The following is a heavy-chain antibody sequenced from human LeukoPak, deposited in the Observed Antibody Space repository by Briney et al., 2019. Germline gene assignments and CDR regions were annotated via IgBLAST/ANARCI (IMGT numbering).Heavy chain of an antibody. Sequence: GGSLRLSCAAPGFTFGDYYISWIRQAPGKGLEWISYISSSSRIIYYADSVEGRFTISRDNAQSSMYLQMNSLRAEDTAVYYCARGNYGGSPPYFQHWGQGTLVTVSS. CDR1: GFTFGDYY. D-gene: IGHD4-23*01. V-gene: IGHV3-11*01. CDR3: ARGNYGGSPPYFQH. CDR2: ISSSSRII. J-gene: IGHJ1*01.